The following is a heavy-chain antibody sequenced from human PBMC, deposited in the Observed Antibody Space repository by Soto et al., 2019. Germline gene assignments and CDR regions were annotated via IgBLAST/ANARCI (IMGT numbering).Heavy chain of an antibody. CDR2: ISAHNGNT. J-gene: IGHJ6*02. V-gene: IGHV1-18*04. D-gene: IGHD3-3*01. Sequence: ASVKVSCKASGYTFTNHGISWVRQAPGQGLEWMGWISAHNGNTNYAQNFQGRVTMTADRSTSTASMDLRSLRSDDTAIYYCARGGQYSYYGFLYVGMDVWGQGTTVTVSS. CDR3: ARGGQYSYYGFLYVGMDV. CDR1: GYTFTNHG.